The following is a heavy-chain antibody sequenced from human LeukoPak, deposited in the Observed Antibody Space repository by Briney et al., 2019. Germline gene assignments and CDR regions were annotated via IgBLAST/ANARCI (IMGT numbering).Heavy chain of an antibody. Sequence: GGSLRLSCAASGFTFSSYAMHWVGQAPGKGLEWVAVISYDGSNKYYADSVKGRFTISRDNSKNTLYLQMNSLRAEDTAVYYCARGVVSSSGVYFDSWGQGTLVTVSS. CDR3: ARGVVSSSGVYFDS. D-gene: IGHD6-6*01. CDR2: ISYDGSNK. J-gene: IGHJ4*02. V-gene: IGHV3-30*01. CDR1: GFTFSSYA.